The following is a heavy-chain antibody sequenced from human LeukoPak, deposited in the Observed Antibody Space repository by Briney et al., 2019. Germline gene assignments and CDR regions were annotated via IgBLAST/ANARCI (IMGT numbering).Heavy chain of an antibody. V-gene: IGHV4-39*01. CDR1: GGSISSSSYY. CDR2: IYYSGST. CDR3: ARLLLKGYYYYYMDV. J-gene: IGHJ6*03. Sequence: SETLSLTCTVSGGSISSSSYYWGWIRQPPGKGLEWIGSIYYSGSTYYNPSLKSRVTISVDTSKNQFSLKLSSVTAADTAVYYCARLLLKGYYYYYMDVWGKGTRVTISS.